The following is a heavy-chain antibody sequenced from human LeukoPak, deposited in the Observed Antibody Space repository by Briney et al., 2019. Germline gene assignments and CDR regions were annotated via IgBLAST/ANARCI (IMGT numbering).Heavy chain of an antibody. CDR1: GFTFGRFD. D-gene: IGHD4-23*01. CDR3: ATDYGGWGFFDS. V-gene: IGHV3-21*06. CDR2: IAGGGSAM. J-gene: IGHJ4*02. Sequence: GSLRLSCAASGFTFGRFDLNWVRQAPGKGLEWVSRIAGGGSAMDYTDSVKGRFTISWDSAKNSLYLQMNSLSADDTGVYYCATDYGGWGFFDSWGQGTLVTVSS.